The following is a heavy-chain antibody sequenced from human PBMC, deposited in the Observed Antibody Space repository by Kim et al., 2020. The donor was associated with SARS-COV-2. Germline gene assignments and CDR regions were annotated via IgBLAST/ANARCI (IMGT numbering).Heavy chain of an antibody. V-gene: IGHV1-69*13. CDR1: GGTFSSYA. CDR3: ARGHITGTLYYYYGMDV. Sequence: SVKVSCKASGGTFSSYAISWVRQAPGQGLEWMGGIIPIFGTANYAQKFQGRVTITADESTSTAYMELSSLRSEDTAVYYCARGHITGTLYYYYGMDVWGQGTTVTVSS. D-gene: IGHD1-20*01. CDR2: IIPIFGTA. J-gene: IGHJ6*02.